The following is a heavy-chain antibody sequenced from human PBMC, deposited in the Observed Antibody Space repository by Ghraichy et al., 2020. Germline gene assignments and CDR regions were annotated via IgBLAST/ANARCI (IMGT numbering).Heavy chain of an antibody. J-gene: IGHJ4*02. CDR3: ARSTTTVLTPFDY. Sequence: GASLRLSCAASEFTFSKNAMSWVRQAPGKGLEWVSAISAGGTSTYYADSLKGRFTISRDNSKTTLYLQMNSLRAEDTAVYYCARSTTTVLTPFDYWGQGSLVTVSS. CDR1: EFTFSKNA. V-gene: IGHV3-23*01. D-gene: IGHD4-23*01. CDR2: ISAGGTST.